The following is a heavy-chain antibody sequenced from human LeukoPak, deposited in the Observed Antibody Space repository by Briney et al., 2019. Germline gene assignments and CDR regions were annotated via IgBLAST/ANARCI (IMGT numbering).Heavy chain of an antibody. D-gene: IGHD1-26*01. J-gene: IGHJ3*02. Sequence: ASVKVSCKASGYTFTGYYMHWVRQAPGQGLEWMGRINPNSGGTNYAQKFQGRVTMTRDTSISTAYMELSRLRSDDTAVYYCAREWEVVGATTGAFDIWGQGTMVTVSS. V-gene: IGHV1-2*06. CDR3: AREWEVVGATTGAFDI. CDR2: INPNSGGT. CDR1: GYTFTGYY.